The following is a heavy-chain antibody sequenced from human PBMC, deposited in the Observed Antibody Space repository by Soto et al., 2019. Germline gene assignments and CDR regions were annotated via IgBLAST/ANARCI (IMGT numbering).Heavy chain of an antibody. Sequence: SETLSLTCTVSGDSISNNNFYWGWIRQPPGKGLEWIGTIYYSGSTYYNPSLKSRVTISLDTSKNQFSLNLSSVTAADTAVYFCVRDNYGDYDYWGQGTLVTVSS. V-gene: IGHV4-39*07. CDR2: IYYSGST. CDR3: VRDNYGDYDY. D-gene: IGHD4-17*01. CDR1: GDSISNNNFY. J-gene: IGHJ4*02.